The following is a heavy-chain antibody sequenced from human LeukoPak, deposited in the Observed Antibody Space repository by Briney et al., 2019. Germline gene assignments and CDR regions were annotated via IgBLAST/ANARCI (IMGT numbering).Heavy chain of an antibody. V-gene: IGHV3-21*01. CDR1: GFTFSSYS. D-gene: IGHD3-10*01. J-gene: IGHJ3*02. CDR3: ASPSVEVRGVIFAFDI. Sequence: GGSLRLSCAASGFTFSSYSMNWVRQAPGKGLEWVSSISSSSSYIYYADSVKGRFTISRDNAKNSLYLQMNSLRAEDTAVYYCASPSVEVRGVIFAFDIWGQGTTVTVSS. CDR2: ISSSSSYI.